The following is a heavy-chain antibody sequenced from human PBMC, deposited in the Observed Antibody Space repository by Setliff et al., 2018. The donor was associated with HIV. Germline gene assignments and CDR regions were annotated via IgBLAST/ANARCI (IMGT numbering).Heavy chain of an antibody. V-gene: IGHV1-18*01. CDR1: GYTFTRYG. D-gene: IGHD3-22*01. J-gene: IGHJ4*02. CDR3: ARESEWALDYGNIGRPYYFDY. CDR2: INAGNGHT. Sequence: ASVKVSCKASGYTFTRYGISWVRQAPGQGLEWMGWINAGNGHTNYSQRFQGRVTITRDTSASTAYMELSSLRSEDTAVYYCARESEWALDYGNIGRPYYFDYWGQGTLVTVSS.